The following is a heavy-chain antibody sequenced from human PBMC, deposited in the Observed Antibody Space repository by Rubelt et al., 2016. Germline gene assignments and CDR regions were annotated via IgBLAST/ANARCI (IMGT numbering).Heavy chain of an antibody. CDR3: ARVKITGTYNFDY. CDR2: ISSSGSTI. CDR1: GFTFSSYE. D-gene: IGHD1-7*01. J-gene: IGHJ4*02. Sequence: EVQLVESGGGLVQPGGSLRLSCAASGFTFSSYEMNWVRQAPGKGLEWVSYISSSGSTIYYADSVKGRFTISRENAKNSLYLQMNSLRAEDTAVYYCARVKITGTYNFDYWGQGTLVTVSS. V-gene: IGHV3-48*03.